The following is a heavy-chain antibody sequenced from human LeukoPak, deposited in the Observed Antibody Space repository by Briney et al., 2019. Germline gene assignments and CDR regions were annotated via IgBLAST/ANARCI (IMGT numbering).Heavy chain of an antibody. CDR1: GYTFTSYG. D-gene: IGHD3-3*01. CDR2: ISAYNGNT. J-gene: IGHJ6*03. Sequence: ASVKVSCKASGYTFTSYGISWVRQAPGQGLEWMGWISAYNGNTNYAQKLQGRVTMTTDTSTSTAYMELRSLRSDDTAVYYCARDQGFWSGYFGWFEGASHYYYYYMDAWGKGTTVTVSS. CDR3: ARDQGFWSGYFGWFEGASHYYYYYMDA. V-gene: IGHV1-18*01.